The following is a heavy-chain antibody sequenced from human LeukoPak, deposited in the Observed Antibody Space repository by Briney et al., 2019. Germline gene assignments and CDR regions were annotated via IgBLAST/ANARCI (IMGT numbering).Heavy chain of an antibody. D-gene: IGHD4/OR15-4a*01. CDR2: IYTGGST. Sequence: GGSTRLSCTATGFTVSTNYMNWVRPAPGKRLEWVSVIYTGGSTYYAASVKGRFQISRDNSKNTVYLQMNSLRPEDTAVYYCARAEVLSFFDSWGQGTLVTVSS. J-gene: IGHJ4*02. CDR3: ARAEVLSFFDS. V-gene: IGHV3-66*02. CDR1: GFTVSTNY.